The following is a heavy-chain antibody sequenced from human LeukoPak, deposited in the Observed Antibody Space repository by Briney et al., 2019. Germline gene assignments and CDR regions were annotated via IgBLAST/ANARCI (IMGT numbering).Heavy chain of an antibody. CDR3: AREIYGSGSYSIYYYGMDV. Sequence: ASVKVSCKASGYTFTGYYMHWVRQAPGQGLEWMGWINPNSGGTSYAQKFQGWVTMTRDTSISTAYMELSRLRSDDTAVYYCAREIYGSGSYSIYYYGMDVWGQGTTVTVSS. CDR1: GYTFTGYY. D-gene: IGHD3-10*01. CDR2: INPNSGGT. J-gene: IGHJ6*02. V-gene: IGHV1-2*04.